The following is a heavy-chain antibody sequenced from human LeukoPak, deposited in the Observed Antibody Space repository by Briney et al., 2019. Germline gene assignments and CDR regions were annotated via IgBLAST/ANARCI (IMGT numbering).Heavy chain of an antibody. CDR3: ARAPTYGSGSYAIDP. V-gene: IGHV4-30-4*01. CDR2: IYYSGST. D-gene: IGHD3-10*01. Sequence: SETLSLTCTVSGGSIISGDYYWRWIRQPPGKGLEWIGYIYYSGSTYYNPSLKSRVTISVDTSKNQFSLKLSSVTAADTAVYYCARAPTYGSGSYAIDPWGQGTLVTVSS. CDR1: GGSIISGDYY. J-gene: IGHJ5*02.